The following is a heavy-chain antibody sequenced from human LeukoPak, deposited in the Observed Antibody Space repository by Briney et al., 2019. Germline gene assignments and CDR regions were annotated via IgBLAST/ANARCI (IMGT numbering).Heavy chain of an antibody. CDR3: AREYYDSSSEYYFDS. V-gene: IGHV1-46*01. CDR2: IDPSGDST. D-gene: IGHD3-22*01. Sequence: ASVKVSCKASGNTFTNYNIHWVRQAPGQGLEWMGIIDPSGDSTRYAQKFQGRVTMTRDTSTSTVNMELSGPRSEDTAIYYCAREYYDSSSEYYFDSWGQGTLVTVSS. CDR1: GNTFTNYN. J-gene: IGHJ4*02.